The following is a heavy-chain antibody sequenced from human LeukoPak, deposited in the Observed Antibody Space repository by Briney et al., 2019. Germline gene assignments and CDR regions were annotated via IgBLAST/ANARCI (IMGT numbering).Heavy chain of an antibody. CDR1: GGSISSGGFY. D-gene: IGHD6-6*01. CDR3: ARDRYTRSSYFDY. V-gene: IGHV4-31*03. J-gene: IGHJ4*02. CDR2: ISYVGNT. Sequence: SETLSLTCSVSGGSISSGGFYWSWLRQHPGKGLEWIGYISYVGNTYYNPSLKSRVTISVDTSKNQFYLNLSSVTAADTAVYYCARDRYTRSSYFDYWGQGTLVTVSS.